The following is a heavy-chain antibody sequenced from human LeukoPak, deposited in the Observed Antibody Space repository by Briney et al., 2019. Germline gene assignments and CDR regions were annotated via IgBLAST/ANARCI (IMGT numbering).Heavy chain of an antibody. CDR1: GFSFSDYW. CDR3: GRDNNYKVDV. CDR2: IKTDGSVT. Sequence: PGGSLTLSCAASGFSFSDYWMVWVRQAPGKGLVWVSHIKTDGSVTNYADSVKGRSTISRDNAKNTLYLQMNSLRAEDTAVYYCGRDNNYKVDVWGKGTTVTVSS. D-gene: IGHD4-11*01. J-gene: IGHJ6*04. V-gene: IGHV3-74*01.